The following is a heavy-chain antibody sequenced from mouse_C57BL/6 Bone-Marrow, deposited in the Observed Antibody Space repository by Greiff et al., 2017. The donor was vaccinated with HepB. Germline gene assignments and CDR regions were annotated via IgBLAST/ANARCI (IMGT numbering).Heavy chain of an antibody. CDR3: AREGGTLFDY. Sequence: EVKLMESGPELVKPGASVKMSCKASGYTFTDYNMHWVKQSHGKSLEWIGYINPNNGGTSYNQKFKGKATLTVNKSSSTAYMELRSLTSEDSAVYYCAREGGTLFDYWGQGTTLTVSS. J-gene: IGHJ2*01. CDR2: INPNNGGT. V-gene: IGHV1-22*01. D-gene: IGHD2-14*01. CDR1: GYTFTDYN.